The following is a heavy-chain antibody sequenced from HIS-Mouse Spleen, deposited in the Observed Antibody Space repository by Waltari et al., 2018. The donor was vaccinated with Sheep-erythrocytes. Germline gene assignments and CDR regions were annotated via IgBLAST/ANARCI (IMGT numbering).Heavy chain of an antibody. V-gene: IGHV3-21*01. CDR2: ISSNSSYI. D-gene: IGHD1-26*01. J-gene: IGHJ4*02. CDR1: GFTFSSYS. Sequence: EVQLVESGGGLVKPGGSLRLSCAASGFTFSSYSMNWVRQAPGKGREWVSSISSNSSYISYADSVKGRFTISRDNAKNSLYLQMNSLRAEDTAVYYCARVASGATFDYWGQGTLVTVSS. CDR3: ARVASGATFDY.